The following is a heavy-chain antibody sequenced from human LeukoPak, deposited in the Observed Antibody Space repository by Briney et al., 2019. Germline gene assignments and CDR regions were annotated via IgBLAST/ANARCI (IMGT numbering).Heavy chain of an antibody. CDR2: IYHSGST. Sequence: SETLSLTCTVSGYSISSGYYWGWIRQPPGKGLEWIGSIYHSGSTYYNPSLKSRVTISVDTPKNQFSLKLSSVTAADTAVYYCASVITELGDDAFDIWGQGTMVTVSS. CDR1: GYSISSGYY. CDR3: ASVITELGDDAFDI. D-gene: IGHD3-16*01. J-gene: IGHJ3*02. V-gene: IGHV4-38-2*02.